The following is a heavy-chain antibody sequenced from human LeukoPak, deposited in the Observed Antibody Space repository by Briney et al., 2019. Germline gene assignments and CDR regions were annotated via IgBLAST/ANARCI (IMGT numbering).Heavy chain of an antibody. CDR3: ARGPPYSNYPVLFDY. V-gene: IGHV4-34*01. D-gene: IGHD4-11*01. CDR1: GGSFSGYY. Sequence: PSDPLSLTCAVYGGSFSGYYWSWIRQPPGKGLEWIGEINHSGSTNYNPSLKSRVTTSVDTSKNQFSLKLSSVTAADTAVYYCARGPPYSNYPVLFDYWGQGTLVTVSS. CDR2: INHSGST. J-gene: IGHJ4*02.